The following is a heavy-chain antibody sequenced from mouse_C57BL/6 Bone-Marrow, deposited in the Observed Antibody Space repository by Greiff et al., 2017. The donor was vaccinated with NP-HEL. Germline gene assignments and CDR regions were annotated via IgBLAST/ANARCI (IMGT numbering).Heavy chain of an antibody. D-gene: IGHD2-4*01. J-gene: IGHJ2*01. CDR3: TRFEGTYDYDAHDY. CDR2: IDPETGGT. Sequence: QVHVKQSGAELVRPGASVTLSCKASGYTFTDYEMHWVKQTPVHGLEWIGAIDPETGGTAYNQKFKGKAILTADKSSSTAYMELRSLTSEDSAVYYCTRFEGTYDYDAHDYWGQGTTLTVSS. V-gene: IGHV1-15*01. CDR1: GYTFTDYE.